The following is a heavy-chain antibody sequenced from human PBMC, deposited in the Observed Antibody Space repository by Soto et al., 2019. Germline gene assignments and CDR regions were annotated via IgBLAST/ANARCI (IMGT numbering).Heavy chain of an antibody. CDR3: ARVEDYGDYFDY. V-gene: IGHV4-61*01. D-gene: IGHD4-17*01. CDR1: GGSVRSGSYY. J-gene: IGHJ4*02. Sequence: QVQLQESGPGLVKPSETLSLTCTVSGGSVRSGSYYWSWIRQPPGKGLEWIGYIYYSGTTNYNPSLKSRVTISVDTSKNQFSLKLSSATAADTAVYYCARVEDYGDYFDYWGQGTLVTVSS. CDR2: IYYSGTT.